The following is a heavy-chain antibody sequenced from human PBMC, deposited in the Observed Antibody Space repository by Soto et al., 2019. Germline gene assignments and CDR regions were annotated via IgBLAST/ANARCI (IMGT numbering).Heavy chain of an antibody. CDR1: GFTFSSYA. D-gene: IGHD1-26*01. CDR2: ISSNGGPT. V-gene: IGHV3-64D*06. CDR3: VKDRWVDF. J-gene: IGHJ4*02. Sequence: PGGSLRLSCSVSGFTFSSYAMHWVRQAPGKGLEYVSSISSNGGPTYYVDSVKGGFTISRDNSKNTLYLQMSSLRPEDTAVYYCVKDRWVDFWGQGTLVTVSS.